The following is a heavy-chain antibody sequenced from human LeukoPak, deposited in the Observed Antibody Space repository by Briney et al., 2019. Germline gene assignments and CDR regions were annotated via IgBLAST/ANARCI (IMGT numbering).Heavy chain of an antibody. Sequence: GGSLRLSCAASGFTFDDYAMHWVRQAPGKGLEWVSGISWNSGSISYADSVKSRFTISRDNAKNSLYLQMNSLRAEDTALYYCAKSYSSSWYTDYYFDYCGQGTLVTVSS. J-gene: IGHJ4*02. CDR1: GFTFDDYA. CDR2: ISWNSGSI. V-gene: IGHV3-9*01. CDR3: AKSYSSSWYTDYYFDY. D-gene: IGHD6-13*01.